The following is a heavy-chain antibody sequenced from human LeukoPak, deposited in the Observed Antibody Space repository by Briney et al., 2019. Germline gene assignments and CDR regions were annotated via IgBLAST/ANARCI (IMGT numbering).Heavy chain of an antibody. D-gene: IGHD2/OR15-2a*01. Sequence: GGSLRLSCAASGFTFSSYWMSWVRQAPGKGLEWVANIKHDGSEKYYVDSVKGRFTISRDNAKDSLYLQMNSVRAQDTAGYYCARANSLGYWGQGTLVTVSS. V-gene: IGHV3-7*01. CDR3: ARANSLGY. J-gene: IGHJ4*02. CDR2: IKHDGSEK. CDR1: GFTFSSYW.